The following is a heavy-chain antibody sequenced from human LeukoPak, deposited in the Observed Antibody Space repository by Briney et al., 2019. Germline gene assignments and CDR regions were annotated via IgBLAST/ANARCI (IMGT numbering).Heavy chain of an antibody. CDR3: ARHPFNYYFDSSDYSSYSLDY. D-gene: IGHD3-22*01. CDR1: GYSFTTYW. CDR2: IYPGESDT. Sequence: GESLKISCEGSGYSFTTYWGAWVRQMPGKGLEWMGIIYPGESDTRYNPSFQGHVTFSADTSFSTAYLHWSSLKASDTAMYYCARHPFNYYFDSSDYSSYSLDYWGQGTLVTVSS. J-gene: IGHJ4*02. V-gene: IGHV5-51*01.